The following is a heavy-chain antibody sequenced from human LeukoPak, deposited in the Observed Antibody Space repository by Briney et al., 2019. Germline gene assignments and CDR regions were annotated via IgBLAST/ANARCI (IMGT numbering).Heavy chain of an antibody. Sequence: GGSLRLSCAASGFTFSSYAMSWVRQAPGKGLEWVSSIGGSDGRTYYAKSVKGRFTISRDNSKNTLYLQMNSLRVEDTAVYFCTDPPNADYWGQGTLVTVSS. J-gene: IGHJ4*02. V-gene: IGHV3-23*01. CDR3: TDPPNADY. CDR1: GFTFSSYA. CDR2: IGGSDGRT. D-gene: IGHD4/OR15-4a*01.